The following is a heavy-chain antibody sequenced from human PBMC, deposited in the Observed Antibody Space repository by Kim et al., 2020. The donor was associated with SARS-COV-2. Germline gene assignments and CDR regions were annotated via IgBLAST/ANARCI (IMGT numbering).Heavy chain of an antibody. CDR1: GGSFSGYY. D-gene: IGHD2-2*01. J-gene: IGHJ6*03. CDR3: ARKYQLLRNYYYYYYMDV. CDR2: INHSGST. V-gene: IGHV4-34*01. Sequence: SETLSLTCAVYGGSFSGYYWSWIRQPPGKGLEWIGEINHSGSTNYNPSLKSRVTISVDTSKNQFSLKLSSVTAADTAVYHCARKYQLLRNYYYYYYMDVWGKGTTVTVSS.